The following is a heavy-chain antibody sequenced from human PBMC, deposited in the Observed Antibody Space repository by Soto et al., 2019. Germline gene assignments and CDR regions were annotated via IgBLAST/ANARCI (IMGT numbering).Heavy chain of an antibody. CDR3: AGAPGDCSSNSCYNWFDP. V-gene: IGHV1-18*01. CDR1: GYTFTSYG. CDR2: ISAYNGNT. J-gene: IGHJ5*02. D-gene: IGHD2-2*01. Sequence: ASVKVSCKASGYTFTSYGISWVRQAPGQGLEWMGWISAYNGNTNYAQKLQGRVTMTTDTSTSTAYMELRSLRSDDTAVYYCAGAPGDCSSNSCYNWFDPWGQGTLVTVSS.